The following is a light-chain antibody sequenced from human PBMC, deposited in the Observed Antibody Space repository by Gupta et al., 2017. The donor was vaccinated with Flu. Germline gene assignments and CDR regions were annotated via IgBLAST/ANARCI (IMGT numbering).Light chain of an antibody. CDR3: QQSYSLPHT. V-gene: IGKV1-39*01. Sequence: DIQMTQSPSSLSASVGDRVTITCRTSENINKYLNWYQQKPGKAPKLLMYAASTLQSGVPSRFSGSGSGTDFTLTISSLQPEDFATYFCQQSYSLPHTFGRGTKVEIK. CDR1: ENINKY. CDR2: AAS. J-gene: IGKJ2*01.